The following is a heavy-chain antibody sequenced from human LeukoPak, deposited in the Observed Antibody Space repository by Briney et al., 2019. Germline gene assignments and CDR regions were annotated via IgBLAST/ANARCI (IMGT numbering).Heavy chain of an antibody. D-gene: IGHD5-24*01. V-gene: IGHV4-31*03. J-gene: IGHJ5*02. CDR2: IYYSGST. CDR1: GGSISSGGYY. Sequence: PSETLSLTCTVSGGSISSGGYYWSWIRQHPGKGLEWIGYIYYSGSTYYNPSLKSRVTISVDTSKNQFSLKLSSVTAADTAVYYCARGGRWLQLNWFDPWGQGTLVTVSS. CDR3: ARGGRWLQLNWFDP.